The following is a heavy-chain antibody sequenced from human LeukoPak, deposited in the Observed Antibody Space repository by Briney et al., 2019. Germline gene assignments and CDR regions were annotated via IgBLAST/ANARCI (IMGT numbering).Heavy chain of an antibody. CDR2: ISHDGSNR. Sequence: GGSLRLSCVASGFTFSTYGMKWVRQAPGEGLEWVAVISHDGSNRYYADSVKGGFTISRDNSKNTHYLQIISLRPEDTAVYYCARAQASGDYYAFYIWGQGTIVSVSS. CDR1: GFTFSTYG. CDR3: ARAQASGDYYAFYI. J-gene: IGHJ3*02. D-gene: IGHD4-17*01. V-gene: IGHV3-30*03.